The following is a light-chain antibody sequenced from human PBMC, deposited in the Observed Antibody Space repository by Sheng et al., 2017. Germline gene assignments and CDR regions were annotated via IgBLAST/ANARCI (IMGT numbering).Light chain of an antibody. CDR2: DAS. Sequence: EIVLTQSPGTLSLSPGEXATLSCRASQSVSSSYLAWYQQKPGQAPRLLIYDASNRATGIPARFSGSGSGTEFTFTISNVQPEDSATYYCQQAKSFPLSFGGGTKVEVK. CDR1: QSVSSSY. V-gene: IGKV3-20*01. CDR3: QQAKSFPLS. J-gene: IGKJ4*01.